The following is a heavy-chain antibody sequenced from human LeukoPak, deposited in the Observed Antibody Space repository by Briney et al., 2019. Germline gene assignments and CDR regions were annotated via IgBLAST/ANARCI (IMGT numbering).Heavy chain of an antibody. J-gene: IGHJ6*02. Sequence: SETLSLTCTVSGCSISSSSYYWGWIRQPPGKGLGWIGSIYYSGSTCYNPSLKSRVTISVDTSKNQFPLNLSSVNAADTDGYYCARTYCRSTSCYRHYFYYYGMDVWGQGTTVTVSS. CDR3: ARTYCRSTSCYRHYFYYYGMDV. D-gene: IGHD2-2*01. CDR2: IYYSGST. V-gene: IGHV4-39*01. CDR1: GCSISSSSYY.